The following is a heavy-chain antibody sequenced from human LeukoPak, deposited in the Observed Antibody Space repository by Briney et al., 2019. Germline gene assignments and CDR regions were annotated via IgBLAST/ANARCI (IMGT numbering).Heavy chain of an antibody. Sequence: TSETLSLTCAVYNGSFSGYYWSWIRQSPEKGLEWIGEVNHGGDTNYNPSLRSRLTISLDTSKNHFSLKLRSVTAADTAIYKCARAAWSGGGGFDPWGQGTLVTVSS. CDR2: VNHGGDT. CDR3: ARAAWSGGGGFDP. CDR1: NGSFSGYY. D-gene: IGHD3-3*01. V-gene: IGHV4-34*01. J-gene: IGHJ5*02.